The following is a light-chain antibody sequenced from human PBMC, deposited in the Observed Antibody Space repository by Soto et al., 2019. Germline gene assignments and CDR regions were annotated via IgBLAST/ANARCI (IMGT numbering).Light chain of an antibody. J-gene: IGLJ3*02. Sequence: QSALTQPASVSGSPGQSITISCTGTSSDVGGYNYVSWYQHHPDKAPKLMIYEVTNRPSGVSNRFSGSKSCNTASLTISGRQAEDEATYYCISYTSSSTLVFGGGTKVTVL. V-gene: IGLV2-14*01. CDR3: ISYTSSSTLV. CDR1: SSDVGGYNY. CDR2: EVT.